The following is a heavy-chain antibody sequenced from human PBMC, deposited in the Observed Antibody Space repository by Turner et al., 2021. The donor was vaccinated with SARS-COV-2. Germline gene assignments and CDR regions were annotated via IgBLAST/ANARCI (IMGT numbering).Heavy chain of an antibody. CDR1: GFTFSSYG. D-gene: IGHD6-13*01. CDR2: IWYDGSNK. CDR3: ARASQNGYSSSWSDPDIDY. V-gene: IGHV3-33*01. J-gene: IGHJ4*02. Sequence: QVQLVESGGGVVQPGRSLRLSVAASGFTFSSYGMHWVRQAPGKGLEWVAVIWYDGSNKYYADSVKGRFTISRDNSKNTLYLQMNSLRAEDTAVYYCARASQNGYSSSWSDPDIDYWGQGTLVTVSS.